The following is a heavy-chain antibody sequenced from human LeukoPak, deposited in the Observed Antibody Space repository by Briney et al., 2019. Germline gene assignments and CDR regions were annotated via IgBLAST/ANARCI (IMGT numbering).Heavy chain of an antibody. D-gene: IGHD1-26*01. CDR3: AKGVTDSAPTPTFDI. Sequence: SETLSLTCTVSGGSISSDHYYWGWIRQPPGKGLEWIGSIYYSGNSYYNPSLKSRVTISVDTSKNQFSLKLSSVTAADTAVYYCAKGVTDSAPTPTFDIWGQGTMVTVSS. V-gene: IGHV4-39*07. CDR1: GGSISSDHYY. J-gene: IGHJ3*02. CDR2: IYYSGNS.